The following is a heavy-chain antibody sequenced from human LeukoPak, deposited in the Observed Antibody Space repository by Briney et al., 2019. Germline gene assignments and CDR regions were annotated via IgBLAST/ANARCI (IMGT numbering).Heavy chain of an antibody. J-gene: IGHJ6*03. V-gene: IGHV3-21*01. D-gene: IGHD3-3*01. CDR2: ISSSSSYI. Sequence: GGSLRLSCATSGFTFSDHALHWVRQAPGKGLEWVSSISSSSSYIYYADSVKGRFTISRDNAKNSLYLQMNSLRAEDTAVYYCARVSNDFWSGYTYYYYMDVWGKGTTVTVSS. CDR3: ARVSNDFWSGYTYYYYMDV. CDR1: GFTFSDHA.